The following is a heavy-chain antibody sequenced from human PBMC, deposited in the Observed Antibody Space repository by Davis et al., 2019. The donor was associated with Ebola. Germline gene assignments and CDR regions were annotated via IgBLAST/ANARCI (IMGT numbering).Heavy chain of an antibody. V-gene: IGHV1-69*02. D-gene: IGHD2-2*01. Sequence: SVKVSCKASGGTFSSYTISWVRQAPGQGLEWMGRIIPILGIANYAQKFQGRVTITADKSTSTAYMELSRLRSDDTAVYYCARGSFVVVPAAPGDYWGQGTLVTVSS. J-gene: IGHJ4*02. CDR1: GGTFSSYT. CDR2: IIPILGIA. CDR3: ARGSFVVVPAAPGDY.